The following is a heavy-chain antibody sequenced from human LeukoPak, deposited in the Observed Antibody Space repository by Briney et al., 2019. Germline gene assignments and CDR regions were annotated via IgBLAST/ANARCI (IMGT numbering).Heavy chain of an antibody. CDR1: GFTFSDYY. V-gene: IGHV3-11*06. CDR3: ARPGSGSYSDY. CDR2: ISSSSSYT. J-gene: IGHJ4*02. Sequence: GGSLRLSCAASGFTFSDYYMSWIRQAPGKGLEWVSYISSSSSYTNCADSVKGRFTISRDNAKNSLYLQMNSLRAEDTAVYYCARPGSGSYSDYWGQGTLVTVSS. D-gene: IGHD3-10*01.